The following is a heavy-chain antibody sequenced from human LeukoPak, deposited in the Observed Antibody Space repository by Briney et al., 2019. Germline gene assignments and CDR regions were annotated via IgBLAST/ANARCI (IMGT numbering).Heavy chain of an antibody. CDR1: GFTFSDYY. J-gene: IGHJ6*03. CDR2: IYYTGST. D-gene: IGHD1-26*01. V-gene: IGHV4-59*05. CDR3: ASERRDSAYYYYYYMDV. Sequence: PGGSLRLSCAASGFTFSDYYMSWIRQAPGKGLEWIGSIYYTGSTYYNPSLKSRVSISVDTSKNQFSLQLSSVTAADTAVYYCASERRDSAYYYYYYMDVWGKGTTVTVSS.